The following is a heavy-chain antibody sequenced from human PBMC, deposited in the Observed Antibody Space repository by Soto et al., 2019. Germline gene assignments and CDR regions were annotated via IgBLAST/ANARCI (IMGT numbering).Heavy chain of an antibody. CDR3: ARYITRGYYYYGMDV. Sequence: GESLKISCNGSGYSFTSYWISWVRQMPGKGLEWMGRIDPSDSYTNYSPSFQGHVTISADKSISTAYLQWSSLKASDTAMYYCARYITRGYYYYGMDVWGQGTTVTVSS. V-gene: IGHV5-10-1*01. D-gene: IGHD1-20*01. CDR2: IDPSDSYT. J-gene: IGHJ6*02. CDR1: GYSFTSYW.